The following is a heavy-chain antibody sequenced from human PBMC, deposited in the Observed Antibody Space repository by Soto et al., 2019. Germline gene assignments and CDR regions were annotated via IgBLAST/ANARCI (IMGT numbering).Heavy chain of an antibody. CDR2: IYYSGNT. CDR1: GYSLNSGNYY. CDR3: ARVPVDTHMIYWSDP. V-gene: IGHV4-61*01. D-gene: IGHD3-16*01. Sequence: SGTPSLTRPFSGYSLNSGNYYWSLVRAPPGKGLEWIGHIYYSGNTNYSPSLKSRITISLDTTNNQFSLNLNSVTAADTAVYYCARVPVDTHMIYWSDPWGQGTLVTVSS. J-gene: IGHJ5*01.